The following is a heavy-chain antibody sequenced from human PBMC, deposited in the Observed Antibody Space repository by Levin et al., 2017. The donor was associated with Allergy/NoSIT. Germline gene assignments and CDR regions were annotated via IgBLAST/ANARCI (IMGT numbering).Heavy chain of an antibody. CDR2: MNPNSGNT. CDR1: GSTFTSYD. D-gene: IGHD6-19*01. J-gene: IGHJ6*02. V-gene: IGHV1-8*01. Sequence: GGSLRLSCKASGSTFTSYDINWVRQATGQGLEWMGWMNPNSGNTGYAQKFQGRVTMTRNTSISTAYMELSSLRSEDTAVYYCARANTGGQWLVLSYYDYGMDVWGQGTTVTVSS. CDR3: ARANTGGQWLVLSYYDYGMDV.